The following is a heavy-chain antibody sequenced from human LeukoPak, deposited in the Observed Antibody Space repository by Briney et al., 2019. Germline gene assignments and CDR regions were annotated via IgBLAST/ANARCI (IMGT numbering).Heavy chain of an antibody. Sequence: GGSLRLSCAASGFTFNTYNMNWVRQAPGKGLEWVSSISSSGTYIYYADSLKGRFTISRDNANNSLYLQMNSLRAEDTAVYYCARGRGYYYDSSGPNYFDYWGQGTLVTVSS. CDR3: ARGRGYYYDSSGPNYFDY. CDR2: ISSSGTYI. CDR1: GFTFNTYN. D-gene: IGHD3-22*01. V-gene: IGHV3-21*01. J-gene: IGHJ4*02.